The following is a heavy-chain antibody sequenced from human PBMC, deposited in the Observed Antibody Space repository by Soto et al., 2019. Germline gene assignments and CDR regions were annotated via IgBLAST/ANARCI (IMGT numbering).Heavy chain of an antibody. CDR3: ARVVGATTVHYYGMDV. J-gene: IGHJ6*02. CDR2: IIPIFGTA. V-gene: IGHV1-69*05. Sequence: SVKVSCKASGGTFSSYAISWVRQAPGQGLEWMGGIIPIFGTANYAQKLQGRVTMTTDTSTSTAYMELRSLRSDDTAVYYCARVVGATTVHYYGMDVWGQGTTVTVSS. CDR1: GGTFSSYA. D-gene: IGHD1-26*01.